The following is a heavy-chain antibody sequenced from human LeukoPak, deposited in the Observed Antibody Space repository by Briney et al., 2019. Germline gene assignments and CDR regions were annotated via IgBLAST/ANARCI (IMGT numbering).Heavy chain of an antibody. D-gene: IGHD4-17*01. V-gene: IGHV2-5*02. Sequence: SGPTLVNPTQTLTLTCTFSGFSLTTSGVAVGWIRQPPGKALEWLALIYWDDDKRYSPSLKSRLTITKDTSKNQVVLTMTNMDPVDTATYYRAKGTTVTAASDYWGQGTLVAVSS. CDR3: AKGTTVTAASDY. CDR2: IYWDDDK. J-gene: IGHJ4*02. CDR1: GFSLTTSGVA.